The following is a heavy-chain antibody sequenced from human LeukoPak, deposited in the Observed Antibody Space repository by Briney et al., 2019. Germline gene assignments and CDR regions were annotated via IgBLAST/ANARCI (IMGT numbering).Heavy chain of an antibody. D-gene: IGHD4-17*01. V-gene: IGHV3-30-3*01. J-gene: IGHJ3*02. CDR2: ISYDGSNK. CDR3: ARDSSPDYGDYAPDAFDI. Sequence: GGSLRLSCAASGFSFSSYAMHWVRQAPGKGLEWVAVISYDGSNKYYADSVKGRFTISRDNSKNTLYLQMNSLRAEDTAVYYCARDSSPDYGDYAPDAFDIWGQGTMVTVSS. CDR1: GFSFSSYA.